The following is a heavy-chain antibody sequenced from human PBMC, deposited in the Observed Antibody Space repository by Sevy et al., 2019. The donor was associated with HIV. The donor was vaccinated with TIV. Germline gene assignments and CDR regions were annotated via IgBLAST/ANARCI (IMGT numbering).Heavy chain of an antibody. V-gene: IGHV3-23*01. D-gene: IGHD3-10*01. CDR1: GFTFSTYA. CDR3: ARPYGSGSWEAFDI. J-gene: IGHJ3*02. Sequence: GGSLRLSCAASGFTFSTYAMSWVRQAPGKGLEWVSVISGSGGDTYYAESVKGRFTISRDNSKNTLYLQMNSLRAEDTAVYYCARPYGSGSWEAFDIWGQGTMVTVSS. CDR2: ISGSGGDT.